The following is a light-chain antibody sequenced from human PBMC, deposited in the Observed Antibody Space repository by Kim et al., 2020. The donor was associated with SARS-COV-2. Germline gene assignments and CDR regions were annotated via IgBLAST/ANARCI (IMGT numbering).Light chain of an antibody. CDR3: SSYTAYKNVI. V-gene: IGLV2-18*02. J-gene: IGLJ2*01. CDR2: EVD. CDR1: SSDIGNYDR. Sequence: QSALTQPPSVSASRGQSVTISCTGTSSDIGNYDRVSWYQQFPGTAPRLMIYEVDNRPSGVPDRFSGSKSGNTASLTISGLQTEDEADYYCSSYTAYKNVIFGGGTQLTVL.